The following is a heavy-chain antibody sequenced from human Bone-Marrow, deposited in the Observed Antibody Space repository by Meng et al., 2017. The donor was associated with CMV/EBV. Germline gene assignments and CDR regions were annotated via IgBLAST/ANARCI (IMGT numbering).Heavy chain of an antibody. CDR1: GGTISSYC. V-gene: IGHV4-59*01. CDR3: ARGLTTAAINRSDP. Sequence: SETLSLTCSASGGTISSYCWSWIRQPPGKGLEWMGYIYYSGSNNYNADLKSRVTILVDKTKNQFSLKLISVTAADTSVYYCARGLTTAAINRSDPWGQGTLVTVSS. J-gene: IGHJ5*02. CDR2: IYYSGSN. D-gene: IGHD2-2*02.